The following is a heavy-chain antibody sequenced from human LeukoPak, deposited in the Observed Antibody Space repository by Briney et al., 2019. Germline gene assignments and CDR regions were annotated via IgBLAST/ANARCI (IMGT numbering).Heavy chain of an antibody. V-gene: IGHV4-39*01. J-gene: IGHJ5*02. CDR2: IYYSGST. Sequence: SETLSLTCTVSGGSISSSSYYWGWIRQPPGKGLEWIGSIYYSGSTYYNPSLKSRVTISVDTSKNQFSLKLSSVTAADTAVYYCARPKGVVPAAMHHNWFDPWGQGTLVTVSS. CDR1: GGSISSSSYY. D-gene: IGHD2-2*01. CDR3: ARPKGVVPAAMHHNWFDP.